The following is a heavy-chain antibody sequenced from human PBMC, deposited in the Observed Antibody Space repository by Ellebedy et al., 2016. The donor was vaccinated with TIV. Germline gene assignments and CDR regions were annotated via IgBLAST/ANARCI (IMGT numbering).Heavy chain of an antibody. V-gene: IGHV3-7*03. J-gene: IGHJ3*02. CDR3: AGGYDSHGFDI. CDR1: GFSFSNYW. Sequence: GESLKISCAASGFSFSNYWMTWVRQAPGKGLEWVANMKQDGREEYYVDSVKGRFIISRDNAKNSLYLQMSSLRVEDTAVYYCAGGYDSHGFDIWGQGTMVTVSS. CDR2: MKQDGREE. D-gene: IGHD2-2*01.